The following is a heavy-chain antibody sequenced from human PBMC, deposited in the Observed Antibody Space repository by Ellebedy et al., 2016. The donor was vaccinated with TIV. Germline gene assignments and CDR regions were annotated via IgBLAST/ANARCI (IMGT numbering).Heavy chain of an antibody. CDR2: IIPILGKA. V-gene: IGHV1-69*10. CDR1: GATFSSYG. Sequence: AASVKVSCKASGATFSSYGISWVRQAPGQGLEWMGGIIPILGKANYAQKFQGRVTITADESTSTAYMELSSLRSEDTAVYYCARVGNYYGGNPSYYFDYWGQGTLVTVSA. D-gene: IGHD4-23*01. J-gene: IGHJ4*02. CDR3: ARVGNYYGGNPSYYFDY.